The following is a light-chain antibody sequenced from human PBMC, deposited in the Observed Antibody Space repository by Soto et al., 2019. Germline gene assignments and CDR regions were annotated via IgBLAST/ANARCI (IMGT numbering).Light chain of an antibody. J-gene: IGKJ1*01. CDR1: QGISSY. V-gene: IGKV1-9*01. CDR3: QQYNSYRA. Sequence: DIQLTQSPSFLSASVGDIVTITFRASQGISSYLAWYQQKPGKAPKLLIYAASTLQSGVPSRFSGSGSGTEFTLTISSLQPEDFATYYCQQYNSYRAFGQGTKVDNK. CDR2: AAS.